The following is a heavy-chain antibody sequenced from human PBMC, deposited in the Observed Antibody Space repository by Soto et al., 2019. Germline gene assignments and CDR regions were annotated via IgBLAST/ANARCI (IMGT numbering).Heavy chain of an antibody. Sequence: QVQLVQSGTEVKKPGASVKVSCKASGYTFSSYYIHWVRQAPGQGLEWMGWINPKTGGTNYAQKFQDWVSMTRDTSISTAYMELRSLRSDDTAVYSCERENKWYFDLWGRGTLVTVSA. J-gene: IGHJ2*01. V-gene: IGHV1-2*04. CDR1: GYTFSSYY. CDR3: ERENKWYFDL. CDR2: INPKTGGT.